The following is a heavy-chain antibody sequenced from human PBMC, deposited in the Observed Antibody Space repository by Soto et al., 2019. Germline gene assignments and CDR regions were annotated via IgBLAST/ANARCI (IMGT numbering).Heavy chain of an antibody. CDR2: IYYSGST. V-gene: IGHV4-39*02. CDR3: ARDFWSGYSPNYYYYGMDV. D-gene: IGHD3-3*01. Sequence: SETLSLTCTVSDGSISSSSYYWGWIRQPPGKGLEWIGSIYYSGSTYYNPSLKSRVTISVDTSKNQFSLKLSSVTAADTAVYYCARDFWSGYSPNYYYYGMDVWGQGTTVTVSS. J-gene: IGHJ6*02. CDR1: DGSISSSSYY.